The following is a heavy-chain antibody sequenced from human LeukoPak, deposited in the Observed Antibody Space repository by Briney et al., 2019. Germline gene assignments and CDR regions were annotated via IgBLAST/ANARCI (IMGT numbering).Heavy chain of an antibody. Sequence: NPSETLSLTCTVSGYSISSGYYWGWIRQPPGKGLEWIGNIYHSGSTYYNPSLKSRVTISVDTSKNQFSLKLSSVTAADTAVYYCARDLFGDDYWGQGTLVTVSS. CDR1: GYSISSGYY. D-gene: IGHD3-3*01. V-gene: IGHV4-38-2*02. CDR2: IYHSGST. J-gene: IGHJ4*02. CDR3: ARDLFGDDY.